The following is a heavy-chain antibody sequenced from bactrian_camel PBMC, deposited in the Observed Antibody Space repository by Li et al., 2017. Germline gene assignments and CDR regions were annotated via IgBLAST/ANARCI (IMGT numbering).Heavy chain of an antibody. CDR2: IRWRSDTT. J-gene: IGHJ6*01. D-gene: IGHD6*01. CDR3: TNRVVGTRVAA. Sequence: HVQLVESGGGLVQAGGSLRLSCTAPVPAAGDYAVAWFRQAPGKEREAVSCIRWRSDTTYYVDSMKGRFTISRDNAKNTFYLQMNSLKSEDTAMYYCTNRVVGTRVAAWGQGTQVTVS. V-gene: IGHV3S60*01. CDR1: VPAAGDYA.